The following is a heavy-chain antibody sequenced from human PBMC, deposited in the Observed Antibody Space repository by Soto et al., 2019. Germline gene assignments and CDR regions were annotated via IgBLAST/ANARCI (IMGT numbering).Heavy chain of an antibody. Sequence: SETLSLTCAVYGGSFSGYYWSWIRQPPGKGLEWIGEINHSGSTNYNPSLKSRVTISVDTSKNQFSLKLSSVTAADTAVYYCARGAIVVVLPTRMSWFDPWGQGTLVTVSS. D-gene: IGHD2-2*01. CDR2: INHSGST. J-gene: IGHJ5*02. V-gene: IGHV4-34*01. CDR1: GGSFSGYY. CDR3: ARGAIVVVLPTRMSWFDP.